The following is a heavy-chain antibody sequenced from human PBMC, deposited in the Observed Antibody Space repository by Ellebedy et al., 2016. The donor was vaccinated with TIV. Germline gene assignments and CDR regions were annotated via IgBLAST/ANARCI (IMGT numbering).Heavy chain of an antibody. Sequence: GESLKIPCAASGFTFSSYSMNWVRQAPGKGLEWVSSISSSSSYIYNADSVKGRFHISRDNAKNSLYLQMNSLRAEDTSVYYCARDLDLYGDPNLSYYGMDVWGQGTTVTVSS. CDR2: ISSSSSYI. J-gene: IGHJ6*02. D-gene: IGHD4-17*01. V-gene: IGHV3-21*01. CDR3: ARDLDLYGDPNLSYYGMDV. CDR1: GFTFSSYS.